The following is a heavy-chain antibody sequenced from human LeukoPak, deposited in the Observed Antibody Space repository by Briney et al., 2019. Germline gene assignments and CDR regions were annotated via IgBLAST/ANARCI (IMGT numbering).Heavy chain of an antibody. Sequence: GGSLRLSCAVSGFTFSSYEMNWVRQAPGKGLEWVSYISSSGSTIYYADSVKGRFTISRDNAKNSLYLQMNSLRAEDTAVYYCARGFSSSWYEFDYWGQGTLVTISS. CDR1: GFTFSSYE. V-gene: IGHV3-48*03. CDR3: ARGFSSSWYEFDY. CDR2: ISSSGSTI. D-gene: IGHD6-13*01. J-gene: IGHJ4*02.